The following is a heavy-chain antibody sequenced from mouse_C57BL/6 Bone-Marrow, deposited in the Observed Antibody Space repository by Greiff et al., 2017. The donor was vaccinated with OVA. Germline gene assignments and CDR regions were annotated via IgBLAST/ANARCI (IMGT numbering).Heavy chain of an antibody. D-gene: IGHD2-3*01. CDR3: AIDGYPYAMDY. J-gene: IGHJ4*01. V-gene: IGHV1-64*01. CDR1: GYTFTSYW. Sequence: QVQLQQPGAELVKPGASVKLPCKASGYTFTSYWMHWVKQRPGQGLEWIGMIHPNSGSTNYNEKFKSKATLTVDKSSSTAYMQLSSLTSEDSAVYYCAIDGYPYAMDYWGQGTSVTVSS. CDR2: IHPNSGST.